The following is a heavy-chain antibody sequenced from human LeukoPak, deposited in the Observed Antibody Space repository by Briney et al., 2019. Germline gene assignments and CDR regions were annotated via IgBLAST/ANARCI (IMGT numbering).Heavy chain of an antibody. J-gene: IGHJ4*02. CDR3: ARVLQAAAGTPIRY. CDR1: GYTFTGYY. Sequence: ASVKVSCKASGYTFTGYYMHWVRQAPGQGLEWMGWINPNSGGTNYAQKFQGRVTVTRDTSISTAYMELSRLRSDDTAVYYCARVLQAAAGTPIRYWGQGTLVTVSS. D-gene: IGHD6-13*01. V-gene: IGHV1-2*02. CDR2: INPNSGGT.